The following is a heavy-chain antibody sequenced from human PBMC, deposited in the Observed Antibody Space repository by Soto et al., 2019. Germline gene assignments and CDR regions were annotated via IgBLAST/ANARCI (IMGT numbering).Heavy chain of an antibody. Sequence: SETLSLTCAVSGGSISSSNWWSWVRQPPGKGLEWIGEIYHSGSTNYNPSLKSRVTISVDKSKNQFSLKLSSVTAADTAVYYCGREGSGGYGYGMDVWGKGPRVPAS. CDR1: GGSISSSNW. D-gene: IGHD3-22*01. CDR2: IYHSGST. J-gene: IGHJ6*04. CDR3: GREGSGGYGYGMDV. V-gene: IGHV4-4*02.